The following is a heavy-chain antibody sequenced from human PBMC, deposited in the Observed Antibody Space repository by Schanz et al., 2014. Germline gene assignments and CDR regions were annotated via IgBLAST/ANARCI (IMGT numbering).Heavy chain of an antibody. Sequence: QVQLVQSGAEVKKPGSSVKVSCKASGYTFTSYSMHWVRQAPGQGLEWMGKIIPVLNIATYAQRFQGRVSITADTSTNTAYMDLRSLRSDDTAVYYCARDLISSGWYGWGQGTLVTVSS. CDR1: GYTFTSYS. D-gene: IGHD6-19*01. CDR2: IIPVLNIA. CDR3: ARDLISSGWYG. J-gene: IGHJ4*02. V-gene: IGHV1-69*04.